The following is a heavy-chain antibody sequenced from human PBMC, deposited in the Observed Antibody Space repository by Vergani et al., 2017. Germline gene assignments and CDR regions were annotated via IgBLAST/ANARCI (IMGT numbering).Heavy chain of an antibody. D-gene: IGHD4-17*01. CDR1: GFTFSSYA. CDR2: ISGSGGST. J-gene: IGHJ4*02. V-gene: IGHV3-23*01. Sequence: EVQLLESGGGLVQPGGSLRLSCAASGFTFSSYAMSWVRQAPGKGLEWVSAISGSGGSTYYADSVKGRFTIYSDNSKNTLYLQMNSLRAEDTAVYYCAKDDDYGDYSDYWGQGTLVTVSS. CDR3: AKDDDYGDYSDY.